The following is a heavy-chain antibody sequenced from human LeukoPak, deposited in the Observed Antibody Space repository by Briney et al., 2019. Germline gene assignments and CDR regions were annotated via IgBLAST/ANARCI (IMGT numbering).Heavy chain of an antibody. CDR1: GYSINNYW. Sequence: GESLKISCKGSGYSINNYWIAWVSQMRGIGLEWMGIIYPADSDIRYSPSFQGQVTISADKSISTAYLQWNSLRASDTAMYYCARQEYCSGASCYTWFDPWGQGTLVTVSS. CDR3: ARQEYCSGASCYTWFDP. D-gene: IGHD2-15*01. V-gene: IGHV5-51*01. CDR2: IYPADSDI. J-gene: IGHJ5*02.